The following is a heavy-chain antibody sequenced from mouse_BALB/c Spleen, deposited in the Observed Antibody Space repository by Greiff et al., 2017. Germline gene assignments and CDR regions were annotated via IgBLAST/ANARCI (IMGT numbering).Heavy chain of an antibody. Sequence: VQLKQSGGGLVKPGGSLKLSCAASGFTFSSYAMSWVRQSPEKRLEWVAEISSGGSYTYYPDTVTGRFTISRDNAKNTLYLEMSSLRSEDTAMYYCARYDYDDGAWFAYWGQGTLVTVSA. CDR3: ARYDYDDGAWFAY. CDR2: ISSGGSYT. D-gene: IGHD2-4*01. J-gene: IGHJ3*01. V-gene: IGHV5-9-4*01. CDR1: GFTFSSYA.